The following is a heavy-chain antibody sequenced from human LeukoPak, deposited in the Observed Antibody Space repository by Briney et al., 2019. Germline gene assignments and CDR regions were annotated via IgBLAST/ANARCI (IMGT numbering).Heavy chain of an antibody. D-gene: IGHD6-13*01. J-gene: IGHJ3*02. V-gene: IGHV1-45*02. CDR3: ARSAIHIAAGAFDI. CDR2: ITPFNGNT. CDR1: GYTFTYRY. Sequence: GSSVKVSCKASGYTFTYRYLHWVRQAPGQALEWMGWITPFNGNTNYAQKFQDRVTITRDRSMSTAYMELSSLRSEDTAMYYCARSAIHIAAGAFDIWGQGTVVTVSS.